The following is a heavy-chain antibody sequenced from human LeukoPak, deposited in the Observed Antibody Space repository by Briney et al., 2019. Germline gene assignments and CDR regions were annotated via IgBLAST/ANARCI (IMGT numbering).Heavy chain of an antibody. V-gene: IGHV3-23*01. D-gene: IGHD6-19*01. CDR1: GFTFTSYA. Sequence: GGSLRLSCAASGFTFTSYAMSWVRQAPRKGLEWVSAISGSGGSTYYADSVKGRFTISRDNSKNTLYLQMNSLRAEDTAVYYCAKKPVAGPTGFDYWGQGTLVTVSP. CDR2: ISGSGGST. CDR3: AKKPVAGPTGFDY. J-gene: IGHJ4*02.